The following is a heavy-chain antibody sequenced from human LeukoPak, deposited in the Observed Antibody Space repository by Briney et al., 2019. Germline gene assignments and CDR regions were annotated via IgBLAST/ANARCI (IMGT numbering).Heavy chain of an antibody. V-gene: IGHV1-18*01. Sequence: ASVKVSCKASGCTFSSYGVSWVRQAPGQGLEWMGWISAYNGNTNYAQKFQGRVTMTTDTSTSTAYMELRSLRPDDTAVYYCARDGFFGSGIVGAFDIWGQGTMVTVSS. D-gene: IGHD3-10*01. CDR3: ARDGFFGSGIVGAFDI. CDR1: GCTFSSYG. J-gene: IGHJ3*02. CDR2: ISAYNGNT.